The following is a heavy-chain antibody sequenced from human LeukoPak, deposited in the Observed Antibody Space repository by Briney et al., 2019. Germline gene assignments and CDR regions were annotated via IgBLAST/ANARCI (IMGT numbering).Heavy chain of an antibody. D-gene: IGHD1-26*01. J-gene: IGHJ4*02. CDR1: GGSISRDY. CDR3: ARVVGAPFGI. Sequence: SETLSLTCTVSGGSISRDYWTWVRQPPGKGLEWIGYIFSSGSTNSNPSLKSRVTISIDTSKNQFSLKLSSVTAADTAVYYCARVVGAPFGIWGQGTLVTVSS. CDR2: IFSSGST. V-gene: IGHV4-4*08.